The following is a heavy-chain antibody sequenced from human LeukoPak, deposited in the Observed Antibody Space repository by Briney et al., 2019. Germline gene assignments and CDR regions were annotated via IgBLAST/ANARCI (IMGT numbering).Heavy chain of an antibody. CDR2: IYYSGST. CDR3: ARFSGSYYTAGDY. J-gene: IGHJ4*02. Sequence: SETLSLTCTVSGGSISSSSYYWGWIRQPREKGLEWIGSIYYSGSTYYNPSLKSRVTISVDTSKNQFSLKLSSVTAADTAVYYCARFSGSYYTAGDYWGQGTLVTVSS. D-gene: IGHD3-10*01. CDR1: GGSISSSSYY. V-gene: IGHV4-39*01.